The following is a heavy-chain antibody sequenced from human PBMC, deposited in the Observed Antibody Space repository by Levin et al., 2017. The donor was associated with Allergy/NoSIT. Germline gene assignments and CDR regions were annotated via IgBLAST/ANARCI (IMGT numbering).Heavy chain of an antibody. CDR1: GFTFSSYG. Sequence: QAGGSLRLSCAASGFTFSSYGMHWVRQAPGKGLEWVAVISYDGSNKYYADSVKGRFTISRDNSKNTLYLQMNSLRAEDTAVYYCAKVGRKVGAYDYWGQGTLVTVSS. D-gene: IGHD1-26*01. CDR3: AKVGRKVGAYDY. V-gene: IGHV3-30*18. J-gene: IGHJ4*02. CDR2: ISYDGSNK.